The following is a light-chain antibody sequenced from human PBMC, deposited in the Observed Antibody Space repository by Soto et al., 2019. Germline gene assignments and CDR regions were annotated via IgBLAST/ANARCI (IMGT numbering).Light chain of an antibody. CDR1: QNIDNN. CDR2: GAS. Sequence: EIVMTQSPATLSVSPGDRVTLSCRASQNIDNNLAWYQQRPGQPPRLLIYGASTRANGIPSRFSGSGSGTEFTLTISSLQSEDFAVYCCQQYNNWPPLTFGGVTMVEIK. V-gene: IGKV3D-15*01. CDR3: QQYNNWPPLT. J-gene: IGKJ4*01.